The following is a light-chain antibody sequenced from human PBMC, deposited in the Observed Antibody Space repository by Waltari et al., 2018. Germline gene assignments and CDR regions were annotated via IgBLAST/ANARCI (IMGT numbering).Light chain of an antibody. CDR3: QQYSATPPT. CDR2: WAS. Sequence: DIVMTQSPDSLAVSLGERATINCKSSQIVISSVNNKNYLTWFQQKEGEPPKLLIYWASARESGVPDRFSGSGSGTDFTLTISGLQAEDVAVYYCQQYSATPPTFGQGTKVEIK. CDR1: QIVISSVNNKNY. J-gene: IGKJ1*01. V-gene: IGKV4-1*01.